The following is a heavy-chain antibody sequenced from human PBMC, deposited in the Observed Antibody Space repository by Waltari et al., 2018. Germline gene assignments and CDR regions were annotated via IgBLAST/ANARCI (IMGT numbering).Heavy chain of an antibody. V-gene: IGHV4-38-2*02. CDR2: VHPSGST. CDR3: VRDATGNFDF. CDR1: GYHISGGYY. J-gene: IGHJ4*02. D-gene: IGHD1-1*01. Sequence: QVQLQESSPGLVKPQETLSLTCTVHGYHISGGYYWGWLRRPPGKGLEWMVSVHPSGSTYYSPSLRSRVTRSIDTSKNQFSLRLTSVTAADTAVYYCVRDATGNFDFWGQGTLVTVSS.